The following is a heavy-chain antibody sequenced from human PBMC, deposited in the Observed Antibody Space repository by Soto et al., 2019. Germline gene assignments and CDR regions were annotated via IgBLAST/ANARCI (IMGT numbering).Heavy chain of an antibody. CDR3: ARELEPGPYYYYGMDV. Sequence: VKVSCPASGCPFTCYYMDWVRQAPGQGLEWMGWINPNSGGTNYAQKFQGRVTMTRDTSISTAYMELSRLRSDDTAVYYCARELEPGPYYYYGMDVWGQGTTVTVSS. D-gene: IGHD1-1*01. V-gene: IGHV1-2*02. CDR2: INPNSGGT. CDR1: GCPFTCYY. J-gene: IGHJ6*02.